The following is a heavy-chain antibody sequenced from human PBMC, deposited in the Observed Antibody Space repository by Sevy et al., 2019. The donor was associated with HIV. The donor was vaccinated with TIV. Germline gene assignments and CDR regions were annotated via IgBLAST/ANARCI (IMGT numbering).Heavy chain of an antibody. V-gene: IGHV3-30*03. Sequence: GGSLRLTCAASGFSFSSHGMHWVRQAPGKGLEWQAVLSYDGNKRYYADSVKGRFTISRDNSKNTLYLKMNSLRAEDTAVYYCARDGGWYNYAPSDYWGQGTLVTVFS. CDR3: ARDGGWYNYAPSDY. CDR2: LSYDGNKR. J-gene: IGHJ4*02. D-gene: IGHD1-1*01. CDR1: GFSFSSHG.